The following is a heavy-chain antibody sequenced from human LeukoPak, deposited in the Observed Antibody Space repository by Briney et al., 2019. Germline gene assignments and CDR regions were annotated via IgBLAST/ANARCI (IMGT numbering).Heavy chain of an antibody. CDR2: INPNSGGT. CDR3: ARGGYYGSGSYERNDY. V-gene: IGHV1-2*02. CDR1: GYTFTGYY. Sequence: ASVTVSCKASGYTFTGYYMHWVRQAPGQGLEGMGWINPNSGGTNYAQKFQGRVTMTRDTSISTAYMELSRLRSDDTAVYYCARGGYYGSGSYERNDYWGQGTLVTVSS. D-gene: IGHD3-10*01. J-gene: IGHJ4*02.